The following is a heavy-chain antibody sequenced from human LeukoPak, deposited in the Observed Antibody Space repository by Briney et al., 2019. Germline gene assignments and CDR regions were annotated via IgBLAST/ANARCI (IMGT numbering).Heavy chain of an antibody. CDR1: GYTFTKSG. D-gene: IGHD2-8*01. V-gene: IGHV1-18*01. CDR2: ISTYKGNA. Sequence: GASVKVSSRASGYTFTKSGISCVRQAPGQGLEWMGWISTYKGNANYAQKLQGRVTLTTDTSTSTAYMELRSLRADDTAVYYCARDVSHGLDIWGQGTVVTVSS. J-gene: IGHJ3*02. CDR3: ARDVSHGLDI.